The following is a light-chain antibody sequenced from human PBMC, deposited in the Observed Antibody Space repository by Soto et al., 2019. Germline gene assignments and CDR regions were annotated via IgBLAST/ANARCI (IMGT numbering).Light chain of an antibody. J-gene: IGKJ1*01. V-gene: IGKV3-15*01. CDR3: QQYNSWLWT. CDR1: QSVSSK. CDR2: GAS. Sequence: EIVMTPSPVTLSVSPGERATLSCRASQSVSSKLAWYQQKPGQAPRLLIYGASTRATGIPARFSGSGSGTEFTLIISSLQSEDSAVYYCQQYNSWLWTFGQGTKVDIK.